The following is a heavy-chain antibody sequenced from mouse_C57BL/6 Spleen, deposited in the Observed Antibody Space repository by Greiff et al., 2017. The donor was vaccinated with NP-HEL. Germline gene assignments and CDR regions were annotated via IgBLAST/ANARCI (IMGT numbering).Heavy chain of an antibody. CDR1: GYAFSSYW. D-gene: IGHD2-4*01. CDR3: ARGYYDPFAY. Sequence: QVQLKQSGAELVKPGASVKISCKASGYAFSSYWMNWVKQRPGKGLEWIGQIYPGDGDTNYNGKFKGKATLTADKSSSTAYMQISSLTSEDSAVYFCARGYYDPFAYWGQGTLVTVSA. V-gene: IGHV1-80*01. CDR2: IYPGDGDT. J-gene: IGHJ3*01.